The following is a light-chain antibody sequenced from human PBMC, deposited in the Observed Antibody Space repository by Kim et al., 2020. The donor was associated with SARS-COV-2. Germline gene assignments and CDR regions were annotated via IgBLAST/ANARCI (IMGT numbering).Light chain of an antibody. Sequence: QSALTQPRSVSGSPGQSVTISCTGTSSDVGGYNYVSWYQQHPGKAPKLMIYDVSKRPSGVPDRFSGSKSGNTASLTISGLQAEDEADYYCCSYAGSYFFGTGTKVTDL. CDR3: CSYAGSYF. V-gene: IGLV2-11*01. CDR2: DVS. CDR1: SSDVGGYNY. J-gene: IGLJ1*01.